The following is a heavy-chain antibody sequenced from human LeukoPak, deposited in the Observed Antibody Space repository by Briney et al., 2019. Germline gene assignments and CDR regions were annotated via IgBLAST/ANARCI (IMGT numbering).Heavy chain of an antibody. J-gene: IGHJ4*02. V-gene: IGHV3-64D*06. D-gene: IGHD6-13*01. CDR3: VKGFKYSSSLFDY. CDR2: ISSNGGNT. CDR1: GFTFSSSA. Sequence: PGGSLRLSCAASGFTFSSSAMHWVRQAPGKGLEYVSTISSNGGNTYYADSVKGRFTISRDNSRNTLYLQMSSLRAEDTAVYYCVKGFKYSSSLFDYWGQGTLVTVSS.